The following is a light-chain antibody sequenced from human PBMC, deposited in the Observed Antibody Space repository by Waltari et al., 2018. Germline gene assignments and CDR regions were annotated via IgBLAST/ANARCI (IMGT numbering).Light chain of an antibody. J-gene: IGLJ1*01. V-gene: IGLV3-21*04. Sequence: SYVVTQPPSVSVAPGETATIPCGGDHIGTYSQHQYQQKAGQAPVLVIFYDRDRPSGIPDRFSGSNSGNTATLTISRVEAGDEARYYCHVWHPHVDPGVFGTGTEVTVL. CDR3: HVWHPHVDPGV. CDR1: HIGTYS. CDR2: YDR.